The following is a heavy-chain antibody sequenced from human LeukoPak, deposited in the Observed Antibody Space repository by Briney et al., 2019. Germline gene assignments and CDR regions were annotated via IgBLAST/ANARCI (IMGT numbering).Heavy chain of an antibody. CDR2: INHSGST. V-gene: IGHV4-39*07. CDR3: ARDTRGSYYFDY. Sequence: SETLSLTCTVSGGSISSSSYYWGWIRQPPGKGLEWIGEINHSGSTNYNPSLKSRVTISVDKSKNQFSLKLSSVTAADTAVYYCARDTRGSYYFDYWGQGTLVTVSS. J-gene: IGHJ4*02. D-gene: IGHD3-16*01. CDR1: GGSISSSSYY.